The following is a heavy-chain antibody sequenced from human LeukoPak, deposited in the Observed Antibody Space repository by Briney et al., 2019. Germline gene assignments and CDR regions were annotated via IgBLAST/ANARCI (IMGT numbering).Heavy chain of an antibody. J-gene: IGHJ4*02. CDR3: ARPSYGASDY. Sequence: GESLKIPCKGSGYRFTKSWIGGVRQMPGKGLEGLGIIYPDDSRTRYSPSIQGQVTMSVDKSISTAYLQWSSLKASDTAMYYCARPSYGASDYWGQGTLVTVSS. CDR1: GYRFTKSW. CDR2: IYPDDSRT. V-gene: IGHV5-51*01. D-gene: IGHD4-17*01.